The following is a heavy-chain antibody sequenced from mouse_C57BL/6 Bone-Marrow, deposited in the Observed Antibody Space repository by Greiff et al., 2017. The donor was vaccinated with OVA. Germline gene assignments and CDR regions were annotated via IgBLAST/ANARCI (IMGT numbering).Heavy chain of an antibody. CDR3: STDGIIFAY. CDR2: IDPENGDT. Sequence: VQLQQSGAELVRPGASVKLSCTASGFNIKDDYMHWVKQRPEQGLEWIGWIDPENGDTEYASKFQGKATITADTSSNTAYLQLNSLTSEDTAVYYCSTDGIIFAYWGQGTLVTVSA. J-gene: IGHJ3*01. D-gene: IGHD2-1*01. V-gene: IGHV14-4*01. CDR1: GFNIKDDY.